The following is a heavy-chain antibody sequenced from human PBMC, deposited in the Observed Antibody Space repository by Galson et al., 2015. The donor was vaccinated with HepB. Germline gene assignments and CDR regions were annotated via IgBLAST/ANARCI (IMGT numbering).Heavy chain of an antibody. D-gene: IGHD6-6*01. CDR1: GGSISSSSYY. CDR3: ASEPAWYSSSSGEDY. V-gene: IGHV4-39*01. CDR2: IYYSGST. J-gene: IGHJ4*02. Sequence: ETLSLTCTVSGGSISSSSYYWGWIRQPPGKGLEWIGSIYYSGSTYYNPSLKSRVTIFVDTSKNQFSLKLSSVTAADTAVYYCASEPAWYSSSSGEDYWGQGTLVTVSS.